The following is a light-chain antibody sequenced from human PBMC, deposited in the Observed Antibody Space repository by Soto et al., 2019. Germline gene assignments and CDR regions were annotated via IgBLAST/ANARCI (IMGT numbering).Light chain of an antibody. CDR1: QSVSSSY. J-gene: IGKJ1*01. Sequence: EIEMTQSPATLSVSPGEEATLSCRASQSVSSSYLAWYQQKPGQAPRLLIYGASNRATGIPDRFSGSGSGTDFTLTISRLEPEDFAVYYCQQYGSSGTFGQGTKVDIK. V-gene: IGKV3-20*01. CDR3: QQYGSSGT. CDR2: GAS.